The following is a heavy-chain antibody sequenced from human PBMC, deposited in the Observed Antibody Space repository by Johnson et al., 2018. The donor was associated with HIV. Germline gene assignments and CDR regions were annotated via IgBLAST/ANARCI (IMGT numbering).Heavy chain of an antibody. CDR1: GFTGSRNY. CDR2: IYSGGNT. Sequence: VKLVESGGGVVQPGRSLRLSCAASGFTGSRNYMSWVRQAPGKGLEWVSTIYSGGNTYYADSVKGRFSISGDHAKNTLYLQMTSLRAEDTAVYYCGYHRFFDIWGQGTMVTVSS. CDR3: GYHRFFDI. J-gene: IGHJ3*02. D-gene: IGHD3-16*02. V-gene: IGHV3-53*01.